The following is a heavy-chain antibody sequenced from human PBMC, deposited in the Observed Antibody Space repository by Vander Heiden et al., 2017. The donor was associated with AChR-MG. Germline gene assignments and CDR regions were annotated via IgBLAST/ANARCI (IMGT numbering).Heavy chain of an antibody. J-gene: IGHJ4*02. CDR2: INPNSGGT. V-gene: IGHV1-2*02. Sequence: QVQLAQSGAEVKKPGASVKVSCKAAGYTFTGNYMHWVRQAPGQGLEWMGWINPNSGGTNDAQKFQGRVTMTRDTSISTAYMELSRLRSDDTAVYYCARVNWAYDILTGYYGYWGQGTRGTVSS. D-gene: IGHD3-9*01. CDR1: GYTFTGNY. CDR3: ARVNWAYDILTGYYGY.